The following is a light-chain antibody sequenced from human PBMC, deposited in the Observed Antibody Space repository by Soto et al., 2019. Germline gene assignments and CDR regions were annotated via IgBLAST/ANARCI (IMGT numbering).Light chain of an antibody. CDR3: AAWDDSLNGRV. CDR1: SSNIGSNT. V-gene: IGLV1-44*01. Sequence: QSVLTQPPSASGTPGQRVTISCSGSSSNIGSNTVNWYQQLPGTAPNLLIFTNNQRPSGVPDRFSGSKSGTSASLAISGLQPEDEADYYCAAWDDSLNGRVFGTGTKVTVL. J-gene: IGLJ1*01. CDR2: TNN.